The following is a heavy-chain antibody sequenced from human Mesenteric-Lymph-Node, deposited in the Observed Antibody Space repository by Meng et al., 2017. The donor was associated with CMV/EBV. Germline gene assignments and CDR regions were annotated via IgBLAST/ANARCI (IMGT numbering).Heavy chain of an antibody. CDR2: IRYDGSNK. CDR3: GKDGRDGSGSYYHIDF. J-gene: IGHJ4*02. Sequence: GGSLRLSCAASGFTFSSYAMSWVRQAPGKGLEWVAFIRYDGSNKYYADSVKGRFSISRDNSKNTVYLQMNSLRPEDTAVYYCGKDGRDGSGSYYHIDFWGQGTLVTVSS. D-gene: IGHD3-10*01. V-gene: IGHV3-30*02. CDR1: GFTFSSYA.